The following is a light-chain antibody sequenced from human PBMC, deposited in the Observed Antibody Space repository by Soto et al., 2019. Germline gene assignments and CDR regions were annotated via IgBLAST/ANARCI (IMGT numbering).Light chain of an antibody. CDR1: SSDVGGYNY. J-gene: IGLJ2*01. CDR2: DVS. Sequence: QSALTQPASVSVSPGQSITISCTGTSSDVGGYNYVSWYQQHPGKAPKLMIYDVSYRPSGVSNRFSGSKSGNTASLTISGLQAEDEADYYCSSYTSSSNLVFGGGTKLTVL. CDR3: SSYTSSSNLV. V-gene: IGLV2-14*03.